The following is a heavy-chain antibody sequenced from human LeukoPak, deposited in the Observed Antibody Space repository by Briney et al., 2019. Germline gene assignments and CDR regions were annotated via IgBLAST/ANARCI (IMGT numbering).Heavy chain of an antibody. CDR2: IKQDGSEK. V-gene: IGHV3-7*01. D-gene: IGHD3-10*01. CDR3: AKDRRAGSYDY. Sequence: GGSLRLSCAASGFTFSSYEMNWVRQAPGKGLEWVANIKQDGSEKYYVDSVKGRFTISRDNAKNSLYLQMNSLRGEDTAVYYCAKDRRAGSYDYWGQGTLVTVSS. CDR1: GFTFSSYE. J-gene: IGHJ4*02.